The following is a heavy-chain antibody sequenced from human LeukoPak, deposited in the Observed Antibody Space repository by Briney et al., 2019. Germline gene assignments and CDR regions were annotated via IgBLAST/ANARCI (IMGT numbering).Heavy chain of an antibody. CDR3: VLLSLTPG. Sequence: GGSLRLSCAASGFTFGTYWMHWVRQVPGKGLVWVSRISSDGANANYADSVKGRFTISRDNAKNTLYLQMNGLRAEDTAVYYCVLLSLTPGWGQGTLVTVSS. D-gene: IGHD3-10*01. CDR1: GFTFGTYW. V-gene: IGHV3-74*01. J-gene: IGHJ4*02. CDR2: ISSDGANA.